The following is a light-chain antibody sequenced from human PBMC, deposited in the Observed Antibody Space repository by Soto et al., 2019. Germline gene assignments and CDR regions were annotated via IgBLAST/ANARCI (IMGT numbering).Light chain of an antibody. CDR3: LKESIYPPT. J-gene: IGKJ4*01. Sequence: IQMTQSPSSLSASVGDRVTITCRASQGVRDDVGWYQQKPGKAPKLLIYSASTLQSGVPSRFSGSGSGTDFTLTISGLQPEVFAIYYCLKESIYPPTLGGGTNVNIK. CDR2: SAS. V-gene: IGKV1-6*01. CDR1: QGVRDD.